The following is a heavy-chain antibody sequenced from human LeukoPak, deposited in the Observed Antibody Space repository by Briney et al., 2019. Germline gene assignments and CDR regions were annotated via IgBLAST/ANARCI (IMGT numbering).Heavy chain of an antibody. V-gene: IGHV4-34*01. J-gene: IGHJ4*02. Sequence: SETLSLTCAVYGGSFSGYYWSWIRQPPGKGLEWIGEINHSGSTNYNPSLKSRVTISVDASKNQFSLKLSSVTAADTAVYYCARGGQPSGYDGEGIDYWGQGTLVTVSS. D-gene: IGHD5-12*01. CDR1: GGSFSGYY. CDR3: ARGGQPSGYDGEGIDY. CDR2: INHSGST.